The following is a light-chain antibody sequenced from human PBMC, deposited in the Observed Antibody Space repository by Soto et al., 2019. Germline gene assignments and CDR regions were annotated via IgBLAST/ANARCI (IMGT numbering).Light chain of an antibody. J-gene: IGKJ2*01. Sequence: DIQMTQSPSTLSASVGDRVTITCRASQSISSRLAWYQQKPGKAPKVMIYKASSLESGVPSRFSGSESGTEFTLTISSLQPDDFATYHCQQYNSYPYTFGQGTKLEIK. CDR2: KAS. V-gene: IGKV1-5*03. CDR1: QSISSR. CDR3: QQYNSYPYT.